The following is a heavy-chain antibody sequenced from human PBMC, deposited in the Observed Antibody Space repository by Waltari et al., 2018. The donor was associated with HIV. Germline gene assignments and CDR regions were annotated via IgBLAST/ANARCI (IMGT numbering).Heavy chain of an antibody. J-gene: IGHJ4*02. V-gene: IGHV4-34*02. CDR1: GPSFSNNH. CDR3: ASYIIVATGTHFDS. CDR2: INDGCMT. Sequence: QVQLQQWGAGLLKPSETLSLTCAVYGPSFSNNHWTWIRQTPGKGLEWIGEINDGCMTNYNPSLGRRVAMSGDTSKNQFSLKLKSVTAADTAIYYCASYIIVATGTHFDSWGQGTQVTVST. D-gene: IGHD3-22*01.